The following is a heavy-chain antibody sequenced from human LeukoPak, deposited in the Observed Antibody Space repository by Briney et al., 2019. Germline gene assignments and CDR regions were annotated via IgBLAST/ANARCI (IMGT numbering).Heavy chain of an antibody. CDR1: GGTFSSYT. D-gene: IGHD5-18*01. CDR3: ARDPPPRGYSYGYGYEDY. J-gene: IGHJ4*02. CDR2: IIPILGIA. Sequence: SVKVSFKASGGTFSSYTISWVRQAPGQGLEWMGRIIPILGIANYAQKFQGRVTITADKSTSTAYMELSSLRSEDTAVYYCARDPPPRGYSYGYGYEDYWGQGTLVTVSS. V-gene: IGHV1-69*04.